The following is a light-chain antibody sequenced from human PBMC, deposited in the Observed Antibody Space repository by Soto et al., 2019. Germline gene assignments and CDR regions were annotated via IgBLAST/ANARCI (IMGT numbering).Light chain of an antibody. CDR3: LQHNSFPRT. CDR2: KAS. CDR1: QSIDSW. V-gene: IGKV1-5*03. J-gene: IGKJ1*01. Sequence: DIQMTQSPSTMSASVGDRVTITCRASQSIDSWLAWYQQKPGKAPKFLMYKASNLESGVPSRFSGSGSGTELTITISNLQPEDFETYYCLQHNSFPRTFGQGTKVDIK.